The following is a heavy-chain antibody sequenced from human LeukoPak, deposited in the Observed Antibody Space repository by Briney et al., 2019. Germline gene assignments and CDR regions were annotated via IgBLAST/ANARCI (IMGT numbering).Heavy chain of an antibody. J-gene: IGHJ4*02. CDR1: GFTFSSYV. CDR2: ISASGGNT. D-gene: IGHD3-22*01. V-gene: IGHV3-23*01. Sequence: GGSLRLSCAASGFTFSSYVMSWVRQAPGKGLEWVSFISASGGNTHYADSAKGRFTLSRDNSKNTLYLQMNSLRAEDTAVYYCVKHYYDSSGYFYYFDYWGQGTLVTVSS. CDR3: VKHYYDSSGYFYYFDY.